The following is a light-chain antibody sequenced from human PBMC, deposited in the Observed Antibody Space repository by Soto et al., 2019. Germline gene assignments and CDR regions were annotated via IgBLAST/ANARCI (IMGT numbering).Light chain of an antibody. CDR3: GADHGSGSNSDEV. CDR2: VGTGGIVG. Sequence: QSVLTQPPSASASLGASVTLTCTLSSGYSNYKVDWYQQRPGKGPRFVMRVGTGGIVGSKGDGIPDRFSVLGSGLNRYLTIKNIQEEDESDYHCGADHGSGSNSDEVFGGGTKLTVL. V-gene: IGLV9-49*01. CDR1: SGYSNYK. J-gene: IGLJ2*01.